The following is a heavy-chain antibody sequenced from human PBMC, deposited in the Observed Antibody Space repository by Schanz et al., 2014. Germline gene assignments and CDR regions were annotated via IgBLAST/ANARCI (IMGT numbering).Heavy chain of an antibody. J-gene: IGHJ5*02. V-gene: IGHV3-13*04. CDR3: ARDLEGYDGGGGGFDP. CDR2: IGTAGDT. Sequence: EGQLAESGGGLVQPGGSLRLSCAASGFSIRNHDMHWVRQATGAGLEWVSAIGTAGDTFYLDSVKGRFTISRENAKNSLYLQMNSLRAEDTAAYYCARDLEGYDGGGGGFDPWGQGTLVTVSS. CDR1: GFSIRNHD. D-gene: IGHD2-21*01.